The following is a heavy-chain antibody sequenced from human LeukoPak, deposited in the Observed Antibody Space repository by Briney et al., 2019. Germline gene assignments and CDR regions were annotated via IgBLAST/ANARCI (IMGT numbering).Heavy chain of an antibody. CDR1: GFTFSNYA. J-gene: IGHJ4*02. CDR3: VRRGSYFDY. Sequence: GESLRLSCAASGFTFSNYAMSWVRQAPGKGLEWVSIISLTGGGTYYADSVKGRFTISRDNSKNTLYLHINSLRAEDTARYYCVRRGSYFDYWGQGTLVAVSS. V-gene: IGHV3-23*01. D-gene: IGHD6-6*01. CDR2: ISLTGGGT.